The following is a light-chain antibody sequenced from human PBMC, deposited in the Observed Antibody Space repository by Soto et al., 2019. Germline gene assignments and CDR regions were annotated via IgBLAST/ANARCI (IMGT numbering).Light chain of an antibody. CDR1: TGAVTSGHY. V-gene: IGLV7-46*01. Sequence: QAVVTQEPSLTVSPGGTVTLTCASSTGAVTSGHYPYWFQQKPGQAPRTLIYDTTNKPSWTPARFSGSLLGGKPALTLSGAQPEDEAEYFCLLSYGGARRVFGGGTKLTVL. CDR3: LLSYGGARRV. CDR2: DTT. J-gene: IGLJ2*01.